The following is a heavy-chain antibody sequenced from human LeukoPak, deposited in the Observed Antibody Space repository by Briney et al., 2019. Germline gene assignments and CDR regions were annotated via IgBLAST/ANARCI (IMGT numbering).Heavy chain of an antibody. D-gene: IGHD2-15*01. CDR2: ISGSARTI. J-gene: IGHJ6*02. Sequence: PAGSLRLSCAASGFTVSSFEVNCVSQAPGKGLGWVSYISGSARTIYYADSAKGRFTISRDNAKNSLYLQMNSPRAEDTAVYYCARDATDYYYGMDVWGQGTTVTVSS. CDR3: ARDATDYYYGMDV. V-gene: IGHV3-48*03. CDR1: GFTVSSFE.